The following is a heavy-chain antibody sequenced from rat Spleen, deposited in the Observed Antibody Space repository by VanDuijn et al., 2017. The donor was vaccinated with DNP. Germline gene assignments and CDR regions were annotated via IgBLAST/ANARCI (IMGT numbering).Heavy chain of an antibody. CDR1: GFTFSDYD. J-gene: IGHJ3*01. D-gene: IGHD1-2*01. V-gene: IGHV5S23*01. Sequence: EVQLVESGGGLVQPGRSLKLSCAASGFTFSDYDMAWVRQAPRKGLEWVAFISSDGDKIQYRDSVKGRFTISRNNVKDTLYLQGDSRRSEDTATYYCVRPLGYSSYGFAYWGQGTLVTVSS. CDR3: VRPLGYSSYGFAY. CDR2: ISSDGDKI.